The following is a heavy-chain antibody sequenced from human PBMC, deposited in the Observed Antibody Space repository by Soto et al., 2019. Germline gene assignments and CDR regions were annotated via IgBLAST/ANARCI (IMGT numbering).Heavy chain of an antibody. CDR3: AIDSGTAYY. Sequence: GGSLRLSCAASGFTFDYYAMHWVRQRPGKGLEWVSSINWNGRDIFYVDSVKGRFTISRDNTKNSLYLQMNSLRAEDTALYYCAIDSGTAYYWGQGTLVTVSS. V-gene: IGHV3-9*01. CDR2: INWNGRDI. D-gene: IGHD1-7*01. CDR1: GFTFDYYA. J-gene: IGHJ4*02.